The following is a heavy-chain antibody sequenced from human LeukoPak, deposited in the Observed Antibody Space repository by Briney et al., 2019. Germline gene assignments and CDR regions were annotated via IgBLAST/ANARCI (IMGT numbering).Heavy chain of an antibody. J-gene: IGHJ6*02. Sequence: SETLSLTCAVYGGSFSGYYWSWIRQPPGKGLEWIGEINHSGSTNYNPSLKSRVTISVDTSKNQFSLKLSSVTAADTAVYYCARRVSTYYYGSGSYPPYYYGMDVWGQGTTVTVSS. CDR1: GGSFSGYY. CDR3: ARRVSTYYYGSGSYPPYYYGMDV. CDR2: INHSGST. V-gene: IGHV4-34*01. D-gene: IGHD3-10*01.